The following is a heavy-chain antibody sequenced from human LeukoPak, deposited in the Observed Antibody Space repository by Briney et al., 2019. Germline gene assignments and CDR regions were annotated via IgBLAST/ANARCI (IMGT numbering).Heavy chain of an antibody. J-gene: IGHJ4*02. V-gene: IGHV4-30-4*08. Sequence: SETLSLTCTVSGGSISSGSYYWSWIRQPPGKGLEWIGYIYYGGSTYYNPSLKSRVTISVDTSKNQFSLKLSSVTAADTAVYYCAREVTTNKLASYYFDYWGQGTLVTVSS. CDR1: GGSISSGSYY. D-gene: IGHD1/OR15-1a*01. CDR3: AREVTTNKLASYYFDY. CDR2: IYYGGST.